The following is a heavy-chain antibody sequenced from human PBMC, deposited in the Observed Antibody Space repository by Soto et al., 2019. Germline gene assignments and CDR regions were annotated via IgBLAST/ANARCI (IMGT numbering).Heavy chain of an antibody. D-gene: IGHD5-12*01. J-gene: IGHJ6*02. CDR3: ASSVAKYYYYGMDV. Sequence: ASVKVSCKASGYIFTNYAMHWVRQAPGQRLEWMGWINAANGNTKYSQKFQGRVTITTDTSASTAYMELSSLRSEDTAVYYCASSVAKYYYYGMDVWGQGTTVTVSS. CDR2: INAANGNT. CDR1: GYIFTNYA. V-gene: IGHV1-3*01.